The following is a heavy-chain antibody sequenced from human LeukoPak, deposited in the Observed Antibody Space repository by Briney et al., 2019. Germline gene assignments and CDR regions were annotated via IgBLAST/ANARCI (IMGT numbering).Heavy chain of an antibody. CDR2: IKSKTDGGTT. CDR1: GFTFSNAW. CDR3: TTDFSIVGATRSDY. J-gene: IGHJ4*02. V-gene: IGHV3-15*01. D-gene: IGHD1-26*01. Sequence: GGSLRLSCAASGFTFSNAWMNWVRQAPGKGLEWVGRIKSKTDGGTTDYAAPVKGRFTISRDDSKNTLYLQMNSLKTEDTAVYYCTTDFSIVGATRSDYWGQGTLVTVSS.